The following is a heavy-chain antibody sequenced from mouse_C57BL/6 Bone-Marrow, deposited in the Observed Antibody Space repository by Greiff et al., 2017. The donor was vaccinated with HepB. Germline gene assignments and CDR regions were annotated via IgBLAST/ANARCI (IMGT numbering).Heavy chain of an antibody. CDR2: ISDGGSYT. CDR3: ALDDGGFAY. Sequence: EVKLVESGGGLVKPGGSLKLSCAASGFTFSSYAMSWVRQTPEKRLEWVATISDGGSYTYYPDNVKGRFTISRDNAKNNLYLQMSHLKSEDTAMYYCALDDGGFAYWGQGTLVTVSA. CDR1: GFTFSSYA. V-gene: IGHV5-4*03. J-gene: IGHJ3*01.